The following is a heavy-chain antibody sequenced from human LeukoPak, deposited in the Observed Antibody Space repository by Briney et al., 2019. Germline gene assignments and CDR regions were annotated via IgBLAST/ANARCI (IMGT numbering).Heavy chain of an antibody. CDR1: GGSISSNH. V-gene: IGHV4-59*01. CDR3: ARDRLWFGEFYYGMDV. J-gene: IGHJ6*02. CDR2: IYYSGST. D-gene: IGHD3-10*01. Sequence: PSETLSLTCTVSGGSISSNHWSWIRQPPGKGLEWIGYIYYSGSTNYNPSLKSRVTISVDTSKNQFSLKLSSVTAADTAVYYCARDRLWFGEFYYGMDVWGQGTTVTVSS.